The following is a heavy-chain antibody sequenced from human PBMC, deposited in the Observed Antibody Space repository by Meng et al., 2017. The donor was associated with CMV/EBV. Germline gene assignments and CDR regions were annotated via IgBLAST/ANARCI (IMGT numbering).Heavy chain of an antibody. Sequence: SVNVSCKASVGTFSSYTISWVRQAPGQGLAWMGRIIPILGIANYAQKFQGRVTITADKSTSTAYMELSSQRSEDTAVYYCARSSGYDRYGMDVWGQGTTVTVSS. J-gene: IGHJ6*02. D-gene: IGHD5-12*01. CDR1: VGTFSSYT. V-gene: IGHV1-69*02. CDR3: ARSSGYDRYGMDV. CDR2: IIPILGIA.